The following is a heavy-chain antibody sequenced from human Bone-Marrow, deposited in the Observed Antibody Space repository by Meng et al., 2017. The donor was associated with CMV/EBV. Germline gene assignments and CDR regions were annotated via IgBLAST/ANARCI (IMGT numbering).Heavy chain of an antibody. CDR1: GFTFSNAW. D-gene: IGHD3-9*01. V-gene: IGHV3-15*01. CDR2: IKSKTDGGTT. Sequence: GESLKISCAASGFTFSNAWMSWVRQAPGKGLEWVGRIKSKTDGGTTDYAAPVKGGFTISRDNSKNTLYLQMNSLRAEDTAVYYCARGLRILTGYPAYGMDVWGQGTTVTVSS. CDR3: ARGLRILTGYPAYGMDV. J-gene: IGHJ6*02.